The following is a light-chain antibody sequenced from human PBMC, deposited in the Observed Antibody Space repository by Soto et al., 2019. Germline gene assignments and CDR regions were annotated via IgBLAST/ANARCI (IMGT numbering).Light chain of an antibody. V-gene: IGKV1-9*01. Sequence: DIELTLNQNFLSASVGDRVTITCRASQVISSYLAWSQQKPVKAPKLLIYTASTLQSGVPSRFSGSGSGTEFTLTISCLQPEDSASYCYQQFNSYPITFGQVTLLEVK. CDR2: TAS. CDR1: QVISSY. CDR3: QQFNSYPIT. J-gene: IGKJ5*01.